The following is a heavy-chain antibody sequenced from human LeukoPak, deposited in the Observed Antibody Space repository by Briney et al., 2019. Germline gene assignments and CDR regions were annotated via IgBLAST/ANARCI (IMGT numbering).Heavy chain of an antibody. CDR2: INPNSGGT. CDR3: ARLMNGYCGGDCYRPYDAFDI. V-gene: IGHV1-2*02. J-gene: IGHJ3*02. Sequence: GASVKVSCKASGYTFTGYYMHWVRQAPGQGLEWMGWINPNSGGTNYAQKFQGRVTMTRDTSISTAYLQWSSLKASDTAMYYCARLMNGYCGGDCYRPYDAFDIWGQGTMVTVSS. CDR1: GYTFTGYY. D-gene: IGHD2-21*02.